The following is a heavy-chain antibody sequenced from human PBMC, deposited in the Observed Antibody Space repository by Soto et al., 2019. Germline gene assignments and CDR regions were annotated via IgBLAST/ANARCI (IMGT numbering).Heavy chain of an antibody. D-gene: IGHD3-10*01. CDR2: IIPMLGMS. CDR1: GDTFNFYT. V-gene: IGHV1-69*02. CDR3: ATNYGSGSAHFDN. Sequence: QVQLVQSGAEVKKPGSSVKVSCTASGDTFNFYTISWVRQAPGQGLEWMGRIIPMLGMSNYAQNFQGRVTMIADKSTSTAYRELRSLRSEDTALYYCATNYGSGSAHFDNWGQGTLVTVSS. J-gene: IGHJ4*02.